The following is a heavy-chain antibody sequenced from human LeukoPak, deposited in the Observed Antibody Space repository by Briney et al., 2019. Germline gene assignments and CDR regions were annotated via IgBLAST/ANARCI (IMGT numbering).Heavy chain of an antibody. CDR3: AKAFAPIVLVVADHFDY. J-gene: IGHJ4*02. V-gene: IGHV3-23*01. D-gene: IGHD2-15*01. CDR1: GFPFSSYA. CDR2: ISGSGGST. Sequence: GSLRLSCAASGFPFSSYAMGWVRQAPGKGLEWVSAISGSGGSTYYADSVKGRFTISRDNSKNTLYLQMNSLRAEDTAVYYCAKAFAPIVLVVADHFDYWGQGTLVTVSS.